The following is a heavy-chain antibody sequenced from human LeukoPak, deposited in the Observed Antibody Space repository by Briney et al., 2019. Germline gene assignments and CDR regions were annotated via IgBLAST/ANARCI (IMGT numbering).Heavy chain of an antibody. CDR2: TYYRSKWYN. J-gene: IGHJ4*02. Sequence: SQTLSLTCAISGDSVSSNSAAWNWIRQSPTRGLEWLGRTYYRSKWYNDYAVSVKSRITINPDTSKNQFSLQLNSVTPEDTAVYYCARGEIYVAVAAGFDYWGQGTLVTVSS. CDR1: GDSVSSNSAA. CDR3: ARGEIYVAVAAGFDY. V-gene: IGHV6-1*01. D-gene: IGHD6-19*01.